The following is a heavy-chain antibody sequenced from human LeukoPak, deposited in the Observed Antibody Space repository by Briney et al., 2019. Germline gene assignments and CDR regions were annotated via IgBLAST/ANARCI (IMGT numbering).Heavy chain of an antibody. CDR2: IYHSGST. V-gene: IGHV4-39*07. J-gene: IGHJ5*02. D-gene: IGHD2-15*01. Sequence: SETLSLTCTVSGGSISSSSYYWGWIRQPPGKGLEWIGSIYHSGSTYYNPSLKSRVTISVDTSKNQFSLKLSSVTAADTAVYYCARGRVRVVAAILRHHWFDPWGQGTLVTVSS. CDR1: GGSISSSSYY. CDR3: ARGRVRVVAAILRHHWFDP.